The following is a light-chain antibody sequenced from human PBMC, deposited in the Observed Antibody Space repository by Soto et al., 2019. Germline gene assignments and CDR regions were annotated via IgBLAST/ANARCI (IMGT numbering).Light chain of an antibody. CDR2: GAS. CDR3: QPYNHWPRT. CDR1: QSVSSN. Sequence: EIVMTQSPATLSVSPGERATLFCRASQSVSSNLAWYQQKPGQTPRLLIYGASTRATGSPARFSGSGSGTEFTITISSLQSEDLAVYYCQPYNHWPRTFGQGTKVEI. V-gene: IGKV3-15*01. J-gene: IGKJ1*01.